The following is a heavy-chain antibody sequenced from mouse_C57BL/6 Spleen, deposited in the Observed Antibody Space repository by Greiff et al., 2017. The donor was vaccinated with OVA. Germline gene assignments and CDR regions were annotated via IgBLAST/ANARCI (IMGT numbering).Heavy chain of an antibody. CDR2: INPNNGGT. CDR1: GYTFTDYN. V-gene: IGHV1-18*01. Sequence: VQLKESGPELVKPGASVKIPCKASGYTFTDYNMDWVKQSHGKSLEWIGDINPNNGGTIYNQKFKGKATLTVDKSSSTAYMELRSLTSEDTAVYYCARSDYDGLWYFDVWGTGTTVTVSS. D-gene: IGHD2-4*01. J-gene: IGHJ1*03. CDR3: ARSDYDGLWYFDV.